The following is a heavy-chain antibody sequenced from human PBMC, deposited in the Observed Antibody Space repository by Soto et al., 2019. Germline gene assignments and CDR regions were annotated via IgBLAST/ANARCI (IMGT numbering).Heavy chain of an antibody. V-gene: IGHV4-30-4*01. Sequence: NPSETLSLTCTVSGGSISSGGYYWSWIRQPPGKGLEWIGYIYYSGSTNHNPSLKSRVTISVDTSKNQFSLKLSSVTAADTAVYYCARGGDWFDPWGQGTLVTAPQ. J-gene: IGHJ5*02. CDR1: GGSISSGGYY. CDR2: IYYSGST. CDR3: ARGGDWFDP.